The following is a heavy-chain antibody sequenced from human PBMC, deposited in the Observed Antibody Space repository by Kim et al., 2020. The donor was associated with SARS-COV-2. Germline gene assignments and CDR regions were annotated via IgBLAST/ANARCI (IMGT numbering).Heavy chain of an antibody. V-gene: IGHV4-34*01. CDR3: ARTLGVVAATSPLNWFDP. CDR2: INHSGST. D-gene: IGHD2-15*01. CDR1: GGSFSGYY. J-gene: IGHJ5*02. Sequence: SQTLSLTCAVYGGSFSGYYWSWLRQPPGKGLEWIGEINHSGSTNYNPSLKSRVTISVDTSKNQFSLKLSSVTAADTAVYYCARTLGVVAATSPLNWFDPWGQGTLVTVSS.